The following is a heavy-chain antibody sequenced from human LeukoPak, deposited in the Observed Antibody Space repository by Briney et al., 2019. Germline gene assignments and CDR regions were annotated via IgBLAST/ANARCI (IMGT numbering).Heavy chain of an antibody. CDR1: GGSISNGSYD. Sequence: SQTLPLTCTVSGGSISNGSYDWHWIRQPPGKGLEWNGRIYTSGSTNYNHYLKGRVTISGDTSKNRFSLKLSSVTAADTAVYYCARGSKGDSSGNPRYYWGQGTLVTVSS. CDR3: ARGSKGDSSGNPRYY. J-gene: IGHJ4*02. V-gene: IGHV4-61*02. D-gene: IGHD3-22*01. CDR2: IYTSGST.